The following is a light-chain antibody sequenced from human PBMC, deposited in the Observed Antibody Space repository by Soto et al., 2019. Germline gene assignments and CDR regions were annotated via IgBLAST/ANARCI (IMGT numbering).Light chain of an antibody. CDR3: CSYASSRSLV. V-gene: IGLV2-23*01. Sequence: QSALTQPASVSGSPGQSITISCTGTSSDVGSYNLVSWYQQHPGKAPKLMIYEGSKRPSGVSNRFSGSKSGNTASLTISGLQAEDAADYYCCSYASSRSLVFGGGTNLTVL. CDR2: EGS. CDR1: SSDVGSYNL. J-gene: IGLJ2*01.